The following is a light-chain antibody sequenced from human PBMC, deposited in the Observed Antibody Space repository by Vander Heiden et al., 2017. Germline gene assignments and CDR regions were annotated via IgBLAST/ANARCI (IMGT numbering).Light chain of an antibody. V-gene: IGKV1-33*01. CDR3: QQYGNLPLT. CDR1: QDISND. CDR2: DAS. Sequence: DIQMTQSPSSLSASVGDRVTITCQASQDISNDLNWYQQKPGKAPKLPIYDASNLETGVPSRFSGSGSGTDFAFTISSLQPEDIATYYCQQYGNLPLTFGGGTKVEIK. J-gene: IGKJ4*01.